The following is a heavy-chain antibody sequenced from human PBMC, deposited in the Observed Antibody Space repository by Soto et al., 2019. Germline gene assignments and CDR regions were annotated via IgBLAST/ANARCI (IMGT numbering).Heavy chain of an antibody. V-gene: IGHV3-23*01. CDR1: GFTFRIHG. CDR3: VAWVSAHFDF. Sequence: PGGSLRLSCAAPGFTFRIHGMSWVRQAPGKGPEWISTINSNAVTTHYADSVKGRFTISRDNSRNTLDLHMGSLRAEDTATYYCVAWVSAHFDFWGQGTLVTVSS. D-gene: IGHD2-8*01. CDR2: INSNAVTT. J-gene: IGHJ4*02.